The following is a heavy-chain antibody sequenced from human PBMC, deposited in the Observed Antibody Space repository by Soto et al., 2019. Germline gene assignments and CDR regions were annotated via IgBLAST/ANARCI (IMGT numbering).Heavy chain of an antibody. V-gene: IGHV3-30-3*01. J-gene: IGHJ6*02. CDR3: ARVLTTCFDRCYYYGMDV. Sequence: PGGSLRLSCAASGFTFSSYAMHWVRRAPGKGLEWVAVISYDGSNKYYADSVKGRFTISRDNSKNTLYLQMNSLRAEDTAVFYFARVLTTCFDRCYYYGMDVWAKGPRSPSP. CDR1: GFTFSSYA. D-gene: IGHD4-4*01. CDR2: ISYDGSNK.